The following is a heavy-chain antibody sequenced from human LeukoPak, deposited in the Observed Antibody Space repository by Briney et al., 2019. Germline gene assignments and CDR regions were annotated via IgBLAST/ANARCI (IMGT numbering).Heavy chain of an antibody. CDR3: ARDMVRGVTLLPFDY. V-gene: IGHV1-69*04. D-gene: IGHD3-10*01. J-gene: IGHJ4*02. Sequence: ASVKVSCKASGGTFSSYAISWVRQAPGQGLEWMGRIIPILGIANYAQKFQGRVTITADKSTSTAYMELSSLRSEDRAVYYCARDMVRGVTLLPFDYWGQGTLVTVSS. CDR2: IIPILGIA. CDR1: GGTFSSYA.